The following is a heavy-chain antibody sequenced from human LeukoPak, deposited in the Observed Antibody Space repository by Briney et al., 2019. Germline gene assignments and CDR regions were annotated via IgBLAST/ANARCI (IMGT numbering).Heavy chain of an antibody. Sequence: GGSLRLSCAASGFTFSNYAMNWVRQAPGKGLEWVSAIDSGGGTYYADSVKGRFTISRDNSKNTLYLQLNCLRAEDTAVYYCAKGPQGDWGQGALVTVSS. CDR2: IDSGGGT. J-gene: IGHJ4*02. D-gene: IGHD3-16*01. CDR3: AKGPQGD. V-gene: IGHV3-23*01. CDR1: GFTFSNYA.